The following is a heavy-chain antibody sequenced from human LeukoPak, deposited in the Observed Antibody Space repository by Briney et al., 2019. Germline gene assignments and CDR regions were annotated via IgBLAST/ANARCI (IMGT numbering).Heavy chain of an antibody. V-gene: IGHV4-31*03. J-gene: IGHJ6*02. Sequence: SQTLSLTCTVSGGSISSGGYYWSWIRQHPGKGLEWIGYIYYSGSTYYNPSLKSRVTISVDTSKNQFSLKLSSVTAADTAVYYCARGTRGNPHYYYYGMDVWGQGTTVTVSS. D-gene: IGHD2-8*02. CDR2: IYYSGST. CDR3: ARGTRGNPHYYYYGMDV. CDR1: GGSISSGGYY.